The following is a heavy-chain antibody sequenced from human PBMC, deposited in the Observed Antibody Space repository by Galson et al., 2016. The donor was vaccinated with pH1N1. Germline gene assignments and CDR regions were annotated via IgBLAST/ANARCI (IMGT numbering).Heavy chain of an antibody. Sequence: PALVKPTQTLTLTCTFSGFSLRTTEMGVAWIRQPPGKALEWLALIYWNDDKRYSPYLNNRLTITKDSSRNQVVLTMTNLDPMDTATYLCAKSERDSEHHLILDYWGQGTLVTISS. V-gene: IGHV2-5*01. D-gene: IGHD1-1*01. J-gene: IGHJ4*02. CDR2: IYWNDDK. CDR3: AKSERDSEHHLILDY. CDR1: GFSLRTTEMG.